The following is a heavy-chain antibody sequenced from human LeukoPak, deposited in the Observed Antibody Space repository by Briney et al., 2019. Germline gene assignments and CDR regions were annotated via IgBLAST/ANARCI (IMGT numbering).Heavy chain of an antibody. Sequence: GASVKVSCKASGYTFTSYGISWVRQAPGQGLEWMGLINPSAYSTIYAQKFQGRVTMTWDMSTSTVYTDLSSLRAEDTAVYYCARGTRVISPSTKLGIGRYFDYWGQGTLVTVSS. D-gene: IGHD7-27*01. V-gene: IGHV1-46*01. J-gene: IGHJ4*02. CDR2: INPSAYST. CDR1: GYTFTSYG. CDR3: ARGTRVISPSTKLGIGRYFDY.